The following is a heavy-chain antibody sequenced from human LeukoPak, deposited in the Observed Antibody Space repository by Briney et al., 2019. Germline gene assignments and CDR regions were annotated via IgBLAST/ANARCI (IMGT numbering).Heavy chain of an antibody. Sequence: SQTLSLTCAISGDSVSSNSAAWNWIRQSPSRGLEWLGRTYYRSKWYNDYAVSVKSRITINPDTSKNQFSLKLSSVTAADTAVYYCARGSKAFYCSGGSCLKFHWFDPWGQGTLVTVSS. J-gene: IGHJ5*02. CDR2: TYYRSKWYN. CDR3: ARGSKAFYCSGGSCLKFHWFDP. D-gene: IGHD2-15*01. V-gene: IGHV6-1*01. CDR1: GDSVSSNSAA.